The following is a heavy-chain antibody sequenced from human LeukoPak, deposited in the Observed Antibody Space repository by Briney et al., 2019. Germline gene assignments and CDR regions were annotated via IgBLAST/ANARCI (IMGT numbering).Heavy chain of an antibody. CDR3: ARVGDSSDSPPGFGYFDY. CDR1: GGSISSYY. V-gene: IGHV4-59*01. CDR2: IYCSGST. D-gene: IGHD6-19*01. Sequence: SETLSLTCTVSGGSISSYYWSWIRQPPGKGLEWIGYIYCSGSTNYNPSLKSRVTISVDTSKNQFSLKLSSVTAADTAVYYCARVGDSSDSPPGFGYFDYWGQGTLVTVSS. J-gene: IGHJ4*02.